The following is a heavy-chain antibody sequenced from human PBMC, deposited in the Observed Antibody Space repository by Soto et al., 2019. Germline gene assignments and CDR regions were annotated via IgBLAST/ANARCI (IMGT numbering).Heavy chain of an antibody. J-gene: IGHJ3*02. D-gene: IGHD1-1*01. CDR1: GGFVSSGSYY. CDR3: ARVERRTATTVVDAFDI. CDR2: MSHSGGT. Sequence: QVQLQQWGAGLLKPSETLSLTCAVYGGFVSSGSYYWSWIRQPPGNGLEWIGEMSHSGGTHFNPSLKSRVTISVDTSKNQFSLKMSSVTAAVTALYYCARVERRTATTVVDAFDIWGPGTMVTVSS. V-gene: IGHV4-34*01.